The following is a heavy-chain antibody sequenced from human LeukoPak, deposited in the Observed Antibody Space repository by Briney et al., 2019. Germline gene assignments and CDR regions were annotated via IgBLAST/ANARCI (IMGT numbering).Heavy chain of an antibody. V-gene: IGHV4-38-2*02. CDR3: ARHDSSGHYNAFDI. J-gene: IGHJ3*02. CDR2: IYHSGRT. Sequence: SETLSLTCTVSGYSISSGYYWGWIRQPPRKGLEWIGIIYHSGRTDYNPSLKSRVTISENTSKNQFSLKLSSVTAADTAVYYCARHDSSGHYNAFDIWGQGTMVTVSS. D-gene: IGHD3-22*01. CDR1: GYSISSGYY.